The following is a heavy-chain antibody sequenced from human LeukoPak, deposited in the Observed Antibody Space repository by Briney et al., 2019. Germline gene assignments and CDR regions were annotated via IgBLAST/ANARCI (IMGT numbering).Heavy chain of an antibody. V-gene: IGHV3-48*01. J-gene: IGHJ3*02. CDR1: GFTFSSFS. Sequence: GGSLRLSCAASGFTFSSFSMDWVRQAPGKGLEWVSYSSSSSSTIYYADSVKGRFTISRDNAKNSLYLQMNSLRAEDTAVYYCAREGYYYDSSGYRFDAFDIWGQGTMVTVSS. CDR2: SSSSSSTI. CDR3: AREGYYYDSSGYRFDAFDI. D-gene: IGHD3-22*01.